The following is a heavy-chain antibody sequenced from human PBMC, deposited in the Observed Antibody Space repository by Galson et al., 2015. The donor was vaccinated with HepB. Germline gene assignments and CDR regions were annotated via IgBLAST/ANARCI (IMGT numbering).Heavy chain of an antibody. V-gene: IGHV1-46*02. Sequence: SVKVSCKASGYTFNSYYMHWVRQAPGQGLEWMGIINPSGGSTSYAQKLQGRVTMTTDTSTSTAYMELRSLRSDDTAVYYCARGVRAAVRPYYYMDVWGKGTTVTVSS. D-gene: IGHD6-13*01. J-gene: IGHJ6*03. CDR2: INPSGGST. CDR3: ARGVRAAVRPYYYMDV. CDR1: GYTFNSYY.